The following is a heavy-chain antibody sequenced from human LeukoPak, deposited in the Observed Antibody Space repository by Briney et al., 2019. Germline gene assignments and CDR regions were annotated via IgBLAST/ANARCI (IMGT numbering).Heavy chain of an antibody. V-gene: IGHV4-59*01. CDR2: IYYSGST. J-gene: IGHJ6*03. D-gene: IGHD6-13*01. CDR3: ARAQSSSWYYYYFYMDV. Sequence: SETLSLTCTVSGGSISSYYWSWIRQPPGKGLEWIGYIYYSGSTNYNPSLKNRVTISVDTSKNQFSLKLSSVTAADTAVYYCARAQSSSWYYYYFYMDVWGKGTTVTVSS. CDR1: GGSISSYY.